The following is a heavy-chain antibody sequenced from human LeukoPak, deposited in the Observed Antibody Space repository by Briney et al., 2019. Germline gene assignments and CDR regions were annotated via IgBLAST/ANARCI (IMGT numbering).Heavy chain of an antibody. CDR1: GYTFTGYY. CDR2: INPNSGGI. V-gene: IGHV1-2*02. CDR3: ARAQTYCSGVTCYSDS. Sequence: ASVTVSCKASGYTFTGYYIHWVRQAPGQGLEWMGWINPNSGGIKYAQKFQGRVTITRDTSISTAYMELSRLISDDTAVYYCARAQTYCSGVTCYSDSWGQGTLVTVSS. D-gene: IGHD2-15*01. J-gene: IGHJ4*02.